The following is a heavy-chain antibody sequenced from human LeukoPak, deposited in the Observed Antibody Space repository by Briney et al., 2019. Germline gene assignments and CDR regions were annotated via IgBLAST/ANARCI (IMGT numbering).Heavy chain of an antibody. V-gene: IGHV3-33*08. CDR3: ARDPAMTTVPEYYFDY. J-gene: IGHJ4*02. Sequence: PGGSLRLSCAASGFTFSYHWMTWVRQAPGKGLEWVAVIWYDGSNKYYADSVKGRFTISRDNSKNTLYLQMNSLRAEDTAVYYCARDPAMTTVPEYYFDYWGQGTLVTVSS. D-gene: IGHD4-17*01. CDR1: GFTFSYHW. CDR2: IWYDGSNK.